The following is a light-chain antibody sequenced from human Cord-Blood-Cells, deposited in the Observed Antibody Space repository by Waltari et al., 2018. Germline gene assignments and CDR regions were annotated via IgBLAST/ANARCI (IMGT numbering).Light chain of an antibody. CDR1: QSISSW. J-gene: IGKJ1*01. Sequence: DIQMTQSPSTLSASVGDRVTITCRASQSISSWLAWYQQKPGKAPKLLIYGASSLESGVPSRFSGSGSGTEFTLTISSLQPDDFATYYCQQYNSYPATFGQGTKVEIK. CDR3: QQYNSYPAT. CDR2: GAS. V-gene: IGKV1-5*01.